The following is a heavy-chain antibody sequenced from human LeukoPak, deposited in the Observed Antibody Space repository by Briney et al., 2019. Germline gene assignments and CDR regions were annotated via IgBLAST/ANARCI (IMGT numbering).Heavy chain of an antibody. CDR1: GGSISSYY. Sequence: SETLSLTCTVSGGSISSYYWSWIRQPPGKGLEWIGYIYYSGSTNYNPSLKSRVTISVDTSKNQFSLKLSSVTAADTAVYYCARQVEKYYYDSSGPYYYYGMDVWGQGTTVTVSS. V-gene: IGHV4-59*08. CDR2: IYYSGST. J-gene: IGHJ6*02. CDR3: ARQVEKYYYDSSGPYYYYGMDV. D-gene: IGHD3-22*01.